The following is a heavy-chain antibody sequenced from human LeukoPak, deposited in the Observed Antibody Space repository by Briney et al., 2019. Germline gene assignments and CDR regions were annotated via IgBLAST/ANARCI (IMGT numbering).Heavy chain of an antibody. J-gene: IGHJ4*02. CDR1: GGSISSGSYY. CDR3: ASLSAGYCSSTSCYASDY. Sequence: SETLSLTCTVSGGSISSGSYYWSWIRQPAGKGLEWIGRIYTSGSTNYNPSLKSRVTISVDTSKNQFSLKLSSVTAADTAVYYCASLSAGYCSSTSCYASDYWGQRTLVTVSS. D-gene: IGHD2-2*01. CDR2: IYTSGST. V-gene: IGHV4-61*02.